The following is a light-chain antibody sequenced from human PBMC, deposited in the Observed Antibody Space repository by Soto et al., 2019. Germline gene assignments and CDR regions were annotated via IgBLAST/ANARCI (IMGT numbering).Light chain of an antibody. CDR1: RSDVGGYND. CDR2: DVS. V-gene: IGLV2-11*01. J-gene: IGLJ1*01. Sequence: QSALTQPRSVSGSPGQSVTISCTGTRSDVGGYNDVSWYQQHPGKAPKLMIYDVSKRPSGVPDRFSGSKSGNTASLTISGRQAEDEADYYCCSYAGSYTSLYVFGTGTKLTVL. CDR3: CSYAGSYTSLYV.